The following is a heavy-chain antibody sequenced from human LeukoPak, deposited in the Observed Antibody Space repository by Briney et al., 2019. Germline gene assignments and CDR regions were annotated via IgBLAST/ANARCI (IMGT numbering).Heavy chain of an antibody. CDR1: GGTFSSYA. D-gene: IGHD5-24*01. Sequence: SVKVSCKASGGTFSSYAISWVRQAPGQGLEWMGRIIPMFGTANYAQKFQGRVTITTDESTSTAYMELSSLRSEDTAVYYCARDSQDGYNFDYFDYWGQGTLVTVSS. J-gene: IGHJ4*02. CDR2: IIPMFGTA. CDR3: ARDSQDGYNFDYFDY. V-gene: IGHV1-69*05.